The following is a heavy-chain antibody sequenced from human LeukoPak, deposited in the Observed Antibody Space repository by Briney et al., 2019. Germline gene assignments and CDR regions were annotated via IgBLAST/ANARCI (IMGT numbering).Heavy chain of an antibody. V-gene: IGHV4-39*01. CDR3: ARWLYGGSYSFDY. Sequence: SETLSLTCTVSGGSISSSSYYWGWIRQPPGKGLEWIGSIYYSGSTYYNPSLKSRVTISVDTSKNQFSLKLSSVTAADTAVYYCARWLYGGSYSFDYWSQGTLVTVSS. D-gene: IGHD1-26*01. J-gene: IGHJ4*02. CDR1: GGSISSSSYY. CDR2: IYYSGST.